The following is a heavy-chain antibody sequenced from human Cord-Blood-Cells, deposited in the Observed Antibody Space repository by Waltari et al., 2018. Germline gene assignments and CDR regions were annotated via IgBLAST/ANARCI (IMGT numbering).Heavy chain of an antibody. J-gene: IGHJ3*02. CDR1: GFTFSSYS. CDR2: ISSSSSYI. D-gene: IGHD6-19*01. Sequence: EVQLVESGGGLVKPGGSLRLSCAASGFTFSSYSMNWVSQAPGKGLEWVSSISSSSSYIYYADSVKGRFTISRDNAKNSLYLQMNSLRAEDTAVYYCARGGAVAGTLGDAFDIWGQGTMVTVSS. V-gene: IGHV3-21*01. CDR3: ARGGAVAGTLGDAFDI.